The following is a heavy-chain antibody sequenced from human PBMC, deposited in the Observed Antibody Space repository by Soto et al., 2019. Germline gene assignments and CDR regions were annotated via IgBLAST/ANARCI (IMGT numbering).Heavy chain of an antibody. V-gene: IGHV1-18*01. CDR3: ARDGLHLGELFHWLDP. D-gene: IGHD3-16*01. Sequence: ASVKVSCKASGYTFTSYGISWVRQAPGQGLEWMGWISAYNGNTNYAQKLQGRVTMTTDTSTSTAYMELRSLRSDDTAVYYCARDGLHLGELFHWLDPWGQGTLVTVSS. J-gene: IGHJ5*02. CDR2: ISAYNGNT. CDR1: GYTFTSYG.